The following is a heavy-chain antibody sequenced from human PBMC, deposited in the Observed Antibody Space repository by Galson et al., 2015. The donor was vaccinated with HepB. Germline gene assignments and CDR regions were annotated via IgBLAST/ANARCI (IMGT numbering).Heavy chain of an antibody. Sequence: SLRLSCAASGFTFSSYWMSWVRQAPGKGLEWVANIKQDGSEKYYVDSVKGRFTISRDNAKNSLYPQMNSLRAEDTAVYYCARGSSSWTGSGVSPYWGQGTLVTVSS. CDR2: IKQDGSEK. CDR3: ARGSSSWTGSGVSPY. D-gene: IGHD6-13*01. J-gene: IGHJ4*02. V-gene: IGHV3-7*03. CDR1: GFTFSSYW.